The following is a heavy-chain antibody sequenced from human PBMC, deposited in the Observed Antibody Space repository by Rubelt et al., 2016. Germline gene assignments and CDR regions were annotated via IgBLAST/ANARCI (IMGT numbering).Heavy chain of an antibody. Sequence: DVQLEESGGGLVQPGGSLRLSCVGSGFIFSSYDMHWVRQAPGKGLEWVGFIRSKAYGGTPEYAASVTGRFTISKDASKSIGYRQMNSLKTEDTAVYYCARDPRIPDYWGQGALVTVSS. J-gene: IGHJ4*02. CDR3: ARDPRIPDY. D-gene: IGHD6-6*01. CDR1: GFIFSSYD. CDR2: IRSKAYGGTP. V-gene: IGHV3-49*04.